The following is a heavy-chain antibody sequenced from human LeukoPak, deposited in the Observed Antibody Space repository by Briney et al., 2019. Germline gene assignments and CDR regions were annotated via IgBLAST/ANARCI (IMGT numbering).Heavy chain of an antibody. CDR3: AREGIAVAGTDY. Sequence: ASVKVSCKASGYTFTSYGFSWVRQAPGQGLEWMGWISAYTGNTNYAQKFQGRVTMTTNTSTSTAYMELRSLRSDDTAVYYCAREGIAVAGTDYWGQGTLVTVSS. V-gene: IGHV1-18*01. CDR2: ISAYTGNT. CDR1: GYTFTSYG. D-gene: IGHD6-19*01. J-gene: IGHJ4*02.